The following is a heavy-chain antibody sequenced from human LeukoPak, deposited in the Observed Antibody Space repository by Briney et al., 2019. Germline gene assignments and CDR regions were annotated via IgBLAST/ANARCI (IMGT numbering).Heavy chain of an antibody. Sequence: SETLSLTCTVSGGSLSSSSYYWGWIRQPPGKGLEWIGSIYYSGSTNYNPSLKSRVTISVDTSKNQFSLKLSSVTAADTAVYYCARVGDYGNYYYMDVWGKGTTVTVSS. CDR2: IYYSGST. J-gene: IGHJ6*03. V-gene: IGHV4-39*07. D-gene: IGHD4-17*01. CDR1: GGSLSSSSYY. CDR3: ARVGDYGNYYYMDV.